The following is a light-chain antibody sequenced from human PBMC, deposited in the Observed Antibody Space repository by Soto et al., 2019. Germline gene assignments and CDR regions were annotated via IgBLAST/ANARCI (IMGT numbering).Light chain of an antibody. Sequence: EVVLTQSPATLSVSPGERATLSCRASQTVGTNLAWYQQRPGQAPMLLIYGASTRDTGIPARFSGSGSGSEFTLTISSLQSDDFAVYYCQQYNKWPLFTFGPGTRVDNK. V-gene: IGKV3-15*01. CDR2: GAS. J-gene: IGKJ3*01. CDR1: QTVGTN. CDR3: QQYNKWPLFT.